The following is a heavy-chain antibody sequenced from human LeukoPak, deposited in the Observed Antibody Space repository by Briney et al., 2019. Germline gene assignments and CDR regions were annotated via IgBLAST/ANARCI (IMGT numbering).Heavy chain of an antibody. CDR2: ISEDGGST. V-gene: IGHV3-43*02. Sequence: TGGSLRLSCAASGFTFSSYTMHWVRQAPGKGLEWVSLISEDGGSTYYADSVKGRFTISRDNSKNSLYLQMNSLRTEDTALYYCAKDRTRYCANGVYYTKKDASDIWGQGTMVTVSS. CDR1: GFTFSSYT. D-gene: IGHD2-8*01. J-gene: IGHJ3*02. CDR3: AKDRTRYCANGVYYTKKDASDI.